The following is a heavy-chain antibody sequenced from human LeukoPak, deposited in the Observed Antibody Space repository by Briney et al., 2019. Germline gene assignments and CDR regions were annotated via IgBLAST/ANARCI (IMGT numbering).Heavy chain of an antibody. CDR3: ATVGCSSTSCYFENYFDY. D-gene: IGHD2-2*01. J-gene: IGHJ4*02. V-gene: IGHV1-24*01. CDR1: GYTLTELS. CDR2: FDPEDGET. Sequence: ASVKVSCKVSGYTLTELSMHWVRQAPGKGLEWMGGFDPEDGETIYAQKFQGRVTMTEDTSTDTAYMELSSLRSEDTAVYYCATVGCSSTSCYFENYFDYWGQGTLVTVSS.